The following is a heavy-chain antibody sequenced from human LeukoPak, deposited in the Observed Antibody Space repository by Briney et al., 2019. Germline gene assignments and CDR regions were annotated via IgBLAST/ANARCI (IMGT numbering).Heavy chain of an antibody. CDR1: GASVGSAGYY. D-gene: IGHD1-26*01. CDR3: ARTQSQSGSYRYYFGY. V-gene: IGHV4-61*08. J-gene: IGHJ4*02. CDR2: IHYISNT. Sequence: NPSETLSLTCTVSGASVGSAGYYWSWIRQPPGGGLEWIGYIHYISNTNYNPSLKSRVTMSVDPSKNQFSLKLNSVTAADTAVYYCARTQSQSGSYRYYFGYWGQGTLVTVSS.